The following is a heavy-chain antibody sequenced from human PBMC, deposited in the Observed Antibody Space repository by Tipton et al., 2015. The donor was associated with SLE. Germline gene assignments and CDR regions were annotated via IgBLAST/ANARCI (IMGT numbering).Heavy chain of an antibody. V-gene: IGHV5-51*01. J-gene: IGHJ3*02. CDR2: IYPGDSDT. D-gene: IGHD6-19*01. Sequence: QSGAEAKKPGESLKISCKGSGYSFTSYWIGWVRQMPGKGLEWMGIIYPGDSDTRYSPSFQGQVTISADKSISTAYLQWSSLKASDAAMCYGGARAAVAGAFDIWGRGTMVAVAS. CDR1: GYSFTSYW. CDR3: GARAAVAGAFDI.